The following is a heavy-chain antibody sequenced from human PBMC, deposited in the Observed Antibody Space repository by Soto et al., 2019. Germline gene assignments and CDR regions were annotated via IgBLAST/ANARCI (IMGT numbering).Heavy chain of an antibody. J-gene: IGHJ4*02. V-gene: IGHV4-61*01. CDR1: GDSVSDGSYY. CDR3: ARDIRGYSRAFDF. D-gene: IGHD5-18*01. Sequence: PSETLSLTCTVSGDSVSDGSYYWSWIRQPPGKGLEWIGYIYYSGSTNYNPSLKSRVTMSVDTSNNQFSLKLSSVTGADTAVYYCARDIRGYSRAFDFWGQGTLVTVSS. CDR2: IYYSGST.